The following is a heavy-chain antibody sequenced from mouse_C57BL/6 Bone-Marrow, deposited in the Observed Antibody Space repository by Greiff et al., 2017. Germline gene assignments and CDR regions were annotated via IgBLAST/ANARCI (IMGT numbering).Heavy chain of an antibody. D-gene: IGHD6-5*01. CDR1: GFTFSDFY. CDR2: SRNKANDYTT. J-gene: IGHJ4*01. Sequence: EVNLVESGGGLVQSGRSLRLSCATSGFTFSDFYMEWVRQAPGKGLEWIAASRNKANDYTTEYSASVKGRFIVSRDTSQSILYLQMNALRAEDTAIYYRARDRAYDYGAMDYWGQGTSGTVSS. CDR3: ARDRAYDYGAMDY. V-gene: IGHV7-1*01.